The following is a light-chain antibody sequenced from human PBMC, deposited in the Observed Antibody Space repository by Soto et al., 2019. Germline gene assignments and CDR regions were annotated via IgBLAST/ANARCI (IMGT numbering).Light chain of an antibody. CDR3: QQRNNWPPLT. CDR1: QSVNSY. CDR2: GAS. Sequence: EIVLTQSPATLSLSPGERATLSCRASQSVNSYLAWYQHKPGQAPRLLIYGASNRATGIPARFSGSGSGTDCALAISSLDPEDVAVYSCQQRNNWPPLTFGQGTRLEIK. V-gene: IGKV3-11*01. J-gene: IGKJ5*01.